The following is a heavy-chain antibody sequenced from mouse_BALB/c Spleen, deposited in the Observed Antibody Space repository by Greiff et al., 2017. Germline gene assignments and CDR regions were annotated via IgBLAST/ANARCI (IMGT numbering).Heavy chain of an antibody. D-gene: IGHD1-1*01. CDR1: GYSFTGYY. J-gene: IGHJ1*01. Sequence: EVQLQQSGPELVKPGASVKISCKASGYSFTGYYMHWVKQSHVKSLEWIGRINPYNGATSYNQNFKDKASLTVDKSSSTAYMELHSLTSEDSAVYYCASKGLYGSSPYWYFDVWGAGTTVTVSS. CDR2: INPYNGAT. V-gene: IGHV1-26*01. CDR3: ASKGLYGSSPYWYFDV.